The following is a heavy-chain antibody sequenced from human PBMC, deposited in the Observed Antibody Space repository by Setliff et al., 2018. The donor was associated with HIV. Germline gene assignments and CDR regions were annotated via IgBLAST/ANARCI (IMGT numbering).Heavy chain of an antibody. V-gene: IGHV1-69*10. J-gene: IGHJ4*02. Sequence: EASVKVSCKASGGTFSSNAISWVRQAPGQGLEWMGGIIPILGIANYAQKFQGRVTITADKSTSTAYMELSSLRSEDTAVYYCARDGRVLQVLRYFDWLYYFDYWGQGTLVTVSS. CDR2: IIPILGIA. CDR3: ARDGRVLQVLRYFDWLYYFDY. D-gene: IGHD3-9*01. CDR1: GGTFSSNA.